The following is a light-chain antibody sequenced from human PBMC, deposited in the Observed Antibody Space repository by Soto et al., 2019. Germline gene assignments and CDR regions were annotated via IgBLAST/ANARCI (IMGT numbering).Light chain of an antibody. CDR2: AAS. CDR3: QQSYITPPLT. CDR1: QTINRY. Sequence: DIQMTQSPSSLSASVGDRVTITCRASQTINRYLNWYQQKLGKAPKLLIYAASTLQTGVQSRFSGSGSGTDFTLTIVSLHPEDFATYYCQQSYITPPLTFGGGTKVE. J-gene: IGKJ4*01. V-gene: IGKV1-39*01.